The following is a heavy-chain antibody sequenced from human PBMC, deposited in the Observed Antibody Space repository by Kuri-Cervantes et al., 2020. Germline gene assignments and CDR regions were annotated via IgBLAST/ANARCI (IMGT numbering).Heavy chain of an antibody. Sequence: ASVKVSCKASGYTFTSYYMHWVRQAPGQGLEWMGIINPSGGSTSYAQKFQGRVTMTRDMSTSTAYMELSSLRSEDTAVYYCAADQVVAGTWIDYWGQGTLVTVSS. CDR1: GYTFTSYY. CDR3: AADQVVAGTWIDY. V-gene: IGHV1-46*01. CDR2: INPSGGST. D-gene: IGHD6-19*01. J-gene: IGHJ4*02.